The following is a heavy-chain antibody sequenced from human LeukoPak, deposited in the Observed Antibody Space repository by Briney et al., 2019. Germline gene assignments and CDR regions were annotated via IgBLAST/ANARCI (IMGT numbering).Heavy chain of an antibody. CDR1: GYAFTGYY. D-gene: IGHD2-8*01. V-gene: IGHV1-2*06. CDR2: INPNSGGT. Sequence: GASVKVSCKASGYAFTGYYMHWVRQAPGQGLEWMGRINPNSGGTNYAQKFQGRVTMTRDTSISTAYMELSRLRSDDKAVYYCARDPGYCTNGVCYTDRYYFDYWGQGTLVTVSS. CDR3: ARDPGYCTNGVCYTDRYYFDY. J-gene: IGHJ4*02.